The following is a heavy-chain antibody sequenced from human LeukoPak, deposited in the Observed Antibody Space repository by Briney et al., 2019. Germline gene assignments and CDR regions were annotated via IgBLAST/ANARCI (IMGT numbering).Heavy chain of an antibody. CDR3: ARGDLAAAGTATVYYMDV. CDR2: IYYSGST. CDR1: GGSISSYY. D-gene: IGHD6-13*01. Sequence: NPSETLSLTCTVSGGSISSYYWSWIRQPPGKGLEWIGYIYYSGSTNYNPSLKSRVTISVDTSKNQSSLKLSSVTAADTAVYYCARGDLAAAGTATVYYMDVWGKGTTVTVSS. V-gene: IGHV4-59*01. J-gene: IGHJ6*03.